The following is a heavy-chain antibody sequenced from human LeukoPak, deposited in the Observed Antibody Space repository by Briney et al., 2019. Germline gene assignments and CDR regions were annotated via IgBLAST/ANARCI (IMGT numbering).Heavy chain of an antibody. CDR2: LRYDANNRYDKNND. CDR1: GVTFDNFG. Sequence: GGSLRLSCVASGVTFDNFGMHWVRQAPGKGLEWVAFLRYDANNRYDKNNDYYAVSVKGRFTISRDNSKNTLYLQMNSLKSEDTAVYYRAKGDYYMEVWGKGATVTVSS. J-gene: IGHJ6*03. CDR3: AKGDYYMEV. V-gene: IGHV3-30*02.